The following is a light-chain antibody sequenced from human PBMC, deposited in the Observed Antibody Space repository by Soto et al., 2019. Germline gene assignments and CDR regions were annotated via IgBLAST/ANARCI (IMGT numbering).Light chain of an antibody. CDR3: SSYTSDSTYV. Sequence: QSVLTQPASVSGSPGQSITISCTGTSSDVGGYNYVSWYQEHPGKAPKLMIYDVSNRPSGVSNCFSGSKSGNTASLTISGLQAEDEADYYCSSYTSDSTYVFGTGTKLTVL. CDR2: DVS. J-gene: IGLJ1*01. CDR1: SSDVGGYNY. V-gene: IGLV2-14*01.